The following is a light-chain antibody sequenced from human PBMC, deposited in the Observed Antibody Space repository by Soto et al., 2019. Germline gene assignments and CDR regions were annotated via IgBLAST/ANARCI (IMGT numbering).Light chain of an antibody. Sequence: QSALTQPASVSGSPGQSITISCTGTSSDVGGYNYVSWYQQHPGKAPKLMIYEVSNRPSGVSNRFSGSKSGNTASLTISGLQAEDEADYYCSSYTSSSTSYVFGTGTKVPV. CDR3: SSYTSSSTSYV. CDR2: EVS. J-gene: IGLJ1*01. CDR1: SSDVGGYNY. V-gene: IGLV2-14*01.